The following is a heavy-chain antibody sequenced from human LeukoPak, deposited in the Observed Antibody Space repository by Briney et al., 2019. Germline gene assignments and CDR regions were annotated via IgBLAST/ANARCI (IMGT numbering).Heavy chain of an antibody. V-gene: IGHV3-7*01. J-gene: IGHJ4*02. CDR1: GFTFSSYG. CDR2: IREDGTEK. CDR3: ARDQGYRYGSTYRSTVFDY. Sequence: GGSRRLPCAASGFTFSSYGMHWAREAPAKGLEWVANIREDGTEKYYVDSVKGRFTISRDNPKNSLYLQMNSLRADDTAVYYCARDQGYRYGSTYRSTVFDYWGQGTLVTVSS. D-gene: IGHD5-18*01.